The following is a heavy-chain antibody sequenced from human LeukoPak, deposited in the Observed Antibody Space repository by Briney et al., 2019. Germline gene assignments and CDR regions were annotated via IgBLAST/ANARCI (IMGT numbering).Heavy chain of an antibody. CDR1: GGSISSGGYY. Sequence: SETLSLTCTVSGGSISSGGYYWSWIRQHPGKGLEWIGYIYYSGSTYYNPSLKSRVTISVDTPKNQFSLKLSSVTAADTAVYYCARGEREPSHAFDIWGQGTMVTVSS. D-gene: IGHD1-14*01. CDR2: IYYSGST. V-gene: IGHV4-31*03. J-gene: IGHJ3*02. CDR3: ARGEREPSHAFDI.